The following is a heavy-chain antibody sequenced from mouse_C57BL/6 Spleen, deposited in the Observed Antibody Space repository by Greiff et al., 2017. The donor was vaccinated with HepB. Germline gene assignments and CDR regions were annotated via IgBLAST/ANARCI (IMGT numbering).Heavy chain of an antibody. J-gene: IGHJ2*01. CDR1: GFTFSEYG. Sequence: EVQLVESGGGLVKPGGSLKLPCAASGFTFSEYGMHWVRQAPEKGLEWVAYISSGSSTIYYADTVKGRFTISRDNAKNTLFLQMTSLRSEDTAMYYCARNWDWDYWGQVTTLTVSS. D-gene: IGHD4-1*01. CDR3: ARNWDWDY. V-gene: IGHV5-17*01. CDR2: ISSGSSTI.